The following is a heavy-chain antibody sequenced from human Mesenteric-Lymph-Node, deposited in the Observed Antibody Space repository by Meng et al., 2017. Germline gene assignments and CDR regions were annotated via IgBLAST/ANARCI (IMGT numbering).Heavy chain of an antibody. CDR2: ISFDGSDK. CDR1: AFPFNTHA. V-gene: IGHV3-30*04. Sequence: LGVSWGGVGQPGRSLGLSCAASAFPFNTHAMHWVRQGPGKGLEWVAAISFDGSDKYYADSVKGRFTISRDNSKNTLFLQMNSLRPEDTAVFYCANIVSGGRDRDNWGQGTLVTVSS. D-gene: IGHD2-15*01. J-gene: IGHJ4*02. CDR3: ANIVSGGRDRDN.